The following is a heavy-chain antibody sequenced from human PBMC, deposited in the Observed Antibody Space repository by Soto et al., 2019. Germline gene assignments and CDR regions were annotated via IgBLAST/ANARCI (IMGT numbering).Heavy chain of an antibody. D-gene: IGHD1-26*01. CDR1: GFTFSEHY. CDR2: TRNQAHSYTT. CDR3: VRVHSGTYTFDY. V-gene: IGHV3-72*01. J-gene: IGHJ4*02. Sequence: GGSLRLSCAASGFTFSEHYIDWVRQAPGKGLEWVGRTRNQAHSYTTEYAASVKGRFTISRDNSKNSVYLQMNSLRTEDTAVYYCVRVHSGTYTFDYWGRGTLVTVSS.